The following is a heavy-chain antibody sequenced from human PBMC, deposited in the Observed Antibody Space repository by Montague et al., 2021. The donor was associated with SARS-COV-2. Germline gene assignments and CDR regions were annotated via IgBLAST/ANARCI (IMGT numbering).Heavy chain of an antibody. CDR1: GGSISSNY. CDR3: ARGRQYNWFDA. J-gene: IGHJ5*02. CDR2: IYYRGST. Sequence: SETLSLTCTVSGGSISSNYWSWIRRPPGKGLEWIGYIYYRGSTNYNPSLKSRITMSVDTSKNQFSLKVSSVIAADTAVYYCARGRQYNWFDAWGQGKLVTVSS. V-gene: IGHV4-59*01. D-gene: IGHD3-16*01.